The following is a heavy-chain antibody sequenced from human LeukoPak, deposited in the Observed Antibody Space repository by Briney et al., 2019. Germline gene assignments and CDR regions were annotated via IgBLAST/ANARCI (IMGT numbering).Heavy chain of an antibody. CDR2: IKQDGSEK. Sequence: GGSLRLSCAASGFTFSSYWMSWVRQAPGKGLEWVANIKQDGSEKYYVDSVKGRFTISRDNAKNSLYLQMNSLRAEDTAVCYCARRVGKWLRFNYFDYWGQGTLVTVSS. J-gene: IGHJ4*02. CDR3: ARRVGKWLRFNYFDY. CDR1: GFTFSSYW. D-gene: IGHD5-12*01. V-gene: IGHV3-7*01.